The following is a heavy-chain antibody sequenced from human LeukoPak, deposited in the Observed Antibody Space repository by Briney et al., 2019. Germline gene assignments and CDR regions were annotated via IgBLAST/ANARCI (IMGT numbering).Heavy chain of an antibody. J-gene: IGHJ4*02. Sequence: SETLSLTCAVSGGSISSNGYSWTWIRQPPGKRLEWIGYIYYSGNSYYNPSLKSRFTMSVDASKNQFSLKLSSVTAADTAVYYCARNYYDSSGYWGYFDYWGQGTLVTVSS. V-gene: IGHV4-30-4*07. CDR1: GGSISSNGYS. D-gene: IGHD3-22*01. CDR2: IYYSGNS. CDR3: ARNYYDSSGYWGYFDY.